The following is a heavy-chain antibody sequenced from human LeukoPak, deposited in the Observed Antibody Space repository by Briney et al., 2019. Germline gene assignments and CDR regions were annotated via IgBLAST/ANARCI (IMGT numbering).Heavy chain of an antibody. J-gene: IGHJ6*01. CDR2: ISYDASNQ. CDR3: AKARYSSSPGYDYYYGMDV. Sequence: PGGSLRLSCAASGYTFSSYGINWVRQAPGKGLEWVAVISYDASNQDSADSVKGRFTISRDNSKNTLYLQMNSLRAEDTAIYYCAKARYSSSPGYDYYYGMDVWGQGTTVTVSS. D-gene: IGHD6-13*01. V-gene: IGHV3-30*18. CDR1: GYTFSSYG.